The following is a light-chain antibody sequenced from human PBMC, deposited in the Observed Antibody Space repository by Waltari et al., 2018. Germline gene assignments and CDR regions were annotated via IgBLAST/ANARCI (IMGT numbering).Light chain of an antibody. V-gene: IGLV2-14*03. CDR3: SSYTRSSTWV. Sequence: QSALTQPASMSGSPGQSITISCTGTSSDVGGYNYVSWYQQHPGKAPKLMIYDVSNRPSAVSDRFSGSKSGNTASLTISGLQAEDEADYYCSSYTRSSTWVFGGGTKLTVL. CDR1: SSDVGGYNY. CDR2: DVS. J-gene: IGLJ3*02.